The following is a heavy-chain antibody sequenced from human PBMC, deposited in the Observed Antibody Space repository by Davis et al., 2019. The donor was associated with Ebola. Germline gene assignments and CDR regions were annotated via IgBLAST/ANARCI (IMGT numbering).Heavy chain of an antibody. V-gene: IGHV4-39*01. J-gene: IGHJ4*02. Sequence: SETLSLTCTVSGGSISSYYWGWIRQPPGKGLEWIGTMYYTGSAYYNPSLQSRVTISVDTSKNQFSLKLSSVTAADTAVYYCVSNGADYWGQGTLVTVSS. CDR3: VSNGADY. CDR1: GGSISSYY. CDR2: MYYTGSA. D-gene: IGHD2-8*01.